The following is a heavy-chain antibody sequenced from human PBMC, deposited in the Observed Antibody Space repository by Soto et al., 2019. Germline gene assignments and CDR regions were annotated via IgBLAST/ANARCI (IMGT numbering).Heavy chain of an antibody. V-gene: IGHV1-69*04. CDR2: IIPILGIA. Sequence: ASVKVSCKASGGTFSSYTISWVRQAPGQGLEWMGRIIPILGIANYAQKFQGRVTITADKSTSTAYMELSSLRSEDTAVYYCARDSLGRGEYYDFLYYYYGMDVWGQGTTVTVSS. CDR3: ARDSLGRGEYYDFLYYYYGMDV. CDR1: GGTFSSYT. D-gene: IGHD3-3*01. J-gene: IGHJ6*02.